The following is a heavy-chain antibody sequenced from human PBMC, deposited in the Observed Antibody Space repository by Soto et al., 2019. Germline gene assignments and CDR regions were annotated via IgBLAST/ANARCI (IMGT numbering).Heavy chain of an antibody. CDR2: IYYSGST. CDR3: ARDEYYDSSGFYGMDV. J-gene: IGHJ6*02. D-gene: IGHD3-22*01. CDR1: GGSISSYY. Sequence: SATLSLTCTVSGGSISSYYWSWIRQPPGKGLEWIGYIYYSGSTNYNPSLKSRVTISVYTSKNQFSLKLSSVTAADTAVYYCARDEYYDSSGFYGMDVWGQGTTVTVSS. V-gene: IGHV4-59*01.